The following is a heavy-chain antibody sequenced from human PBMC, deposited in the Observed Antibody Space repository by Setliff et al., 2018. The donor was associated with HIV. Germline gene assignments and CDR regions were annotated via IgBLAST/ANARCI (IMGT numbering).Heavy chain of an antibody. V-gene: IGHV3-7*05. CDR1: GFTFRDYW. CDR2: ISPDGSEK. Sequence: GGSLRLSCATSGFTFRDYWMTWVRQAPGGGLQWVASISPDGSEKSLVDSVMGRFTISRDNAKNSLFLQMNSLRAEDTALYYCARETRIAAAGDVVWFDPWGQGTLVTVSS. J-gene: IGHJ5*02. D-gene: IGHD6-13*01. CDR3: ARETRIAAAGDVVWFDP.